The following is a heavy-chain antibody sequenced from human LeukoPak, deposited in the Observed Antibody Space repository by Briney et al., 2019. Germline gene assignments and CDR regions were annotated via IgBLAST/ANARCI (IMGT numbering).Heavy chain of an antibody. Sequence: ASVKVSCKASGYTFTSYYMHWVRQAPGQGLEWMGIINPSGGSTSYAQKFQGRVTMTRDTSTSTVYMELSSLRSEDTAVYYCAASGNVDYYYDSSGYYHYYYYYGMDVWGQGTTVTVSS. J-gene: IGHJ6*02. CDR1: GYTFTSYY. V-gene: IGHV1-46*01. CDR3: AASGNVDYYYDSSGYYHYYYYYGMDV. CDR2: INPSGGST. D-gene: IGHD3-22*01.